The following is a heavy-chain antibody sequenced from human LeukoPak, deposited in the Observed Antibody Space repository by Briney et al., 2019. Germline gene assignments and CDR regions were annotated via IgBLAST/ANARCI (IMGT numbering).Heavy chain of an antibody. D-gene: IGHD3-3*01. Sequence: GASVKVSCKASGGTFSSYAISWVRQAPGQGLEWMGGIIPIFGTANYAQKFQGRVTITADESTSTAYMELSSLRSEDTAVYYCARGRLEWLSPEYNWFDPWGQGTLVTVSS. V-gene: IGHV1-69*13. CDR2: IIPIFGTA. CDR3: ARGRLEWLSPEYNWFDP. J-gene: IGHJ5*02. CDR1: GGTFSSYA.